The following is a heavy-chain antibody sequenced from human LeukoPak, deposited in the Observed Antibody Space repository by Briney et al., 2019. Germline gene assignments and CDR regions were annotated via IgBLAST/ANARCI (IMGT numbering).Heavy chain of an antibody. J-gene: IGHJ4*02. Sequence: ASLKVSCKASGSTFTSCDINWVRQATGPGLEWMAWMNPNSGNTGYAQKFQGRVTMTRNTSIGTAYMELSGLRSEDTAVYYCARASTSWYTGDRYYFDYWGQGTLVTVSS. CDR3: ARASTSWYTGDRYYFDY. CDR1: GSTFTSCD. V-gene: IGHV1-8*01. CDR2: MNPNSGNT. D-gene: IGHD6-13*01.